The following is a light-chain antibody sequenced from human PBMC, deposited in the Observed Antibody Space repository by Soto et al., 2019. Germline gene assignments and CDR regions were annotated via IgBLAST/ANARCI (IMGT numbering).Light chain of an antibody. J-gene: IGKJ3*01. CDR2: AAS. Sequence: QMTQSPSFVSASVGDRVTITCRASQGISSDLAWYQKKPGKAPKLLIYAASNLQTGVPSRFSGSGSGTDFTLIISSLQPEDFATYYCQQAKGFPLEVTFGPGTKVDI. CDR1: QGISSD. V-gene: IGKV1-12*01. CDR3: QQAKGFPLEVT.